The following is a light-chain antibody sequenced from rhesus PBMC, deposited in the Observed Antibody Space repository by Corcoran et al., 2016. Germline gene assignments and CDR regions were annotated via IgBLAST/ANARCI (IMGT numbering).Light chain of an antibody. CDR2: RVS. J-gene: IGKJ4*01. V-gene: IGKV2-73*01. CDR1: QSLLHTVGRTY. CDR3: MQALQTPPT. Sequence: DIVMTQTPPSLPVTPGEPASISCRSSQSLLHTVGRTYLYWYLQKPGQPQRLLIYRVSNRFSGVPDRFSGSGSGTDFTLKISRVKAEDVGVYYCMQALQTPPTFGGGTKVELE.